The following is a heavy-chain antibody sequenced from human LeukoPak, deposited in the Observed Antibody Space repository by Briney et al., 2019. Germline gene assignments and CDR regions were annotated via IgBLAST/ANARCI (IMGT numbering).Heavy chain of an antibody. CDR3: ARDHCSSTSCYLYFQH. CDR1: GYTFTGYY. J-gene: IGHJ1*01. CDR2: INPNSGGT. D-gene: IGHD2-2*01. V-gene: IGHV1-2*06. Sequence: GASVKVSCKASGYTFTGYYMHWVRQAPGQGLEWMGRINPNSGGTNYAQKFQGRVTMTRDTSIGTAYMELSRLRSEDTAVYYCARDHCSSTSCYLYFQHWGQGTLVTVSS.